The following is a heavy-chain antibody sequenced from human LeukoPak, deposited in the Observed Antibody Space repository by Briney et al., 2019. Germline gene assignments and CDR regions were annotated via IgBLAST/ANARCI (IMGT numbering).Heavy chain of an antibody. D-gene: IGHD3-3*01. J-gene: IGHJ6*03. CDR1: GFIFNTFG. CDR2: ITSTTNT. Sequence: GGSLRLSCSASGFIFNTFGMNWVRQAPGKGLEWVSSITSTTNTYYADSVKGRFTISRDNAKNSLRAEDTAVYYCARDSITIFGVVIPNYMDVWGKGTTVTVSS. CDR3: ARDSITIFGVVIPNYMDV. V-gene: IGHV3-21*01.